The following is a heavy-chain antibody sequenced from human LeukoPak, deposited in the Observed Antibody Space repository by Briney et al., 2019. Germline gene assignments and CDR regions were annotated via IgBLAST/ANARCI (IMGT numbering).Heavy chain of an antibody. CDR1: GYTFTGYY. CDR3: ARAVSDWRRGYYCYYMDV. CDR2: INPNSGGT. Sequence: ASVKVSCKASGYTFTGYYMHWVRQAPGQGLEWMGWINPNSGGTNYAQKFQGRVTMTRDTSISTAYMELSRLRSDDTAVYYCARAVSDWRRGYYCYYMDVWGKGTTVTVSS. V-gene: IGHV1-2*02. D-gene: IGHD3-9*01. J-gene: IGHJ6*03.